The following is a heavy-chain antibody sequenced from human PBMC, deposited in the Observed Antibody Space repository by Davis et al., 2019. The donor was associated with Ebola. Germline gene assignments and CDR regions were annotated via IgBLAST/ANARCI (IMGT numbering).Heavy chain of an antibody. CDR1: GGSFSGYY. J-gene: IGHJ5*02. Sequence: PAGSLRLSCAVSGGSFSGYYWSWIRQPPGKGLEWIGEINHSGSTNYNPSLKSRVTISVDTTKNQFSLKLSSVTAADTAVYYCARVYWGRGVVIIQRAYNWFDPWGQGTLVTVSS. CDR2: INHSGST. CDR3: ARVYWGRGVVIIQRAYNWFDP. D-gene: IGHD3-3*01. V-gene: IGHV4-34*01.